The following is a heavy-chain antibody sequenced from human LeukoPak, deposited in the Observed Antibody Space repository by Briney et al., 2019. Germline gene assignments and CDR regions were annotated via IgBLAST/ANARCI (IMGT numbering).Heavy chain of an antibody. CDR1: GFTFSNYW. D-gene: IGHD1-26*01. V-gene: IGHV3-74*01. Sequence: GGSLRLSCAASGFTFSNYWMHWVRQAPGKGLVWVSRINRDGNNTSYADSVKGRFTTSRDNAKNTLYLQMNSLRAEDTAVYYCARDKVGADFFDYWGQGTLVTVSS. CDR2: INRDGNNT. CDR3: ARDKVGADFFDY. J-gene: IGHJ4*02.